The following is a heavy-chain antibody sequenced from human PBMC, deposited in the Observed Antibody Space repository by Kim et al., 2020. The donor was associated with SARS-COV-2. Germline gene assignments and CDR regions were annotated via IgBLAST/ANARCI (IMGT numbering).Heavy chain of an antibody. J-gene: IGHJ5*02. CDR1: GFTFSSYA. CDR3: ATGATDFAP. CDR2: ISYDGSNK. D-gene: IGHD1-26*01. V-gene: IGHV3-30-3*01. Sequence: GGSLRLSCAASGFTFSSYAMHWVRQAPGKGLEWVAVISYDGSNKYYADSVKGRFTISRDNSKNTLYLQMNSLRAEDTAVYYCATGATDFAPWGQGTLVTVSS.